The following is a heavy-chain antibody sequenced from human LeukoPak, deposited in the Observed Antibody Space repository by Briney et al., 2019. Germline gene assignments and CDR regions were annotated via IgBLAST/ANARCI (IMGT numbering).Heavy chain of an antibody. CDR1: GHTFSGFY. D-gene: IGHD3-16*01. Sequence: ASVKVSCKASGHTFSGFYMHWVRQAPGQGLEWMGWINPNSGGTNYAQKFQGRVTMTRDTSISTAYMELSRLRSDDTAVYYCARGGSAGDRYYSYYYGMDVWGQGTTVTVSS. V-gene: IGHV1-2*02. CDR3: ARGGSAGDRYYSYYYGMDV. CDR2: INPNSGGT. J-gene: IGHJ6*02.